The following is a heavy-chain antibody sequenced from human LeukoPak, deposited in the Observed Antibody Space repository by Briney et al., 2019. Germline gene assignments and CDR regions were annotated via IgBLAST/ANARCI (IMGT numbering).Heavy chain of an antibody. CDR2: ISSSSSYI. D-gene: IGHD6-13*01. CDR1: GFTFSSYN. J-gene: IGHJ4*02. Sequence: PGGSLRLSCAASGFTFSSYNMNWVRQAPGKGLEWVSSISSSSSYIYYADSVKGRFTISRDNAKNSLYLQMNSLRAEDTAVYYCVRAAARTEMAFDFWGQGTLVTVSS. V-gene: IGHV3-21*01. CDR3: VRAAARTEMAFDF.